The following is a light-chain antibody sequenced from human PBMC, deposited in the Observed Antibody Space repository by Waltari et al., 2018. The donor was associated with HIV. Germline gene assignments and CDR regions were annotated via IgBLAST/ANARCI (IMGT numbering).Light chain of an antibody. CDR1: QLGAKF. CDR2: QDT. J-gene: IGLJ2*01. Sequence: SYELTQPPSVSVSPGQTASITCSGDQLGAKFASWYQQRPGQSPVMVIFQDTERPSGIPERFSGSNSGNSATPTISGTQTFDEADYFCQAWDNTTPIFGGGTKLTVL. CDR3: QAWDNTTPI. V-gene: IGLV3-1*01.